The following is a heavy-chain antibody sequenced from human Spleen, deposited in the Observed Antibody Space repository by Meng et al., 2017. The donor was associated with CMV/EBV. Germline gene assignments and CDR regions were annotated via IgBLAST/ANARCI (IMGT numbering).Heavy chain of an antibody. Sequence: ASVKVSCKASGYTFTGYYMHWVRQAPGQGLEWMGWMNPNNGGTNYAQKFQGRVTMTRDTSISTAYMELSSLRSDDTAVYYCARSYDSSAYYGDYYGMDVWGQGTTVTVSS. CDR1: GYTFTGYY. CDR2: MNPNNGGT. V-gene: IGHV1-2*02. D-gene: IGHD3-22*01. CDR3: ARSYDSSAYYGDYYGMDV. J-gene: IGHJ6*02.